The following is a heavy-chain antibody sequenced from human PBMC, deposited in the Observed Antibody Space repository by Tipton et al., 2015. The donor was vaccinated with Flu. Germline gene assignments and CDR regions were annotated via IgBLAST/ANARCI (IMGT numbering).Heavy chain of an antibody. J-gene: IGHJ3*02. CDR1: GFTVSSNY. Sequence: QLVQSGGGLIQPGGSLRLSCAASGFTVSSNYMSWVRQAPGKGLEWVSVIYSGGSTYYADSVKGRFTISRDNSKNSLYLQMNSLRAEDTAVYYCARDQILLWFGELLFESSLEALDIWGQGTMVTVSS. V-gene: IGHV3-53*01. CDR2: IYSGGST. CDR3: ARDQILLWFGELLFESSLEALDI. D-gene: IGHD3-10*01.